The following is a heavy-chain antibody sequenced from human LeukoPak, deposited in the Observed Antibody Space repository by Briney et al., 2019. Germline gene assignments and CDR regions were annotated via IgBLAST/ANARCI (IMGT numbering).Heavy chain of an antibody. J-gene: IGHJ4*02. CDR3: AKGGKWDVTPFDY. Sequence: GGSLRLSCAASGFTFTSCSMNWVRQAPGKGLEWVSTISGGGGSTYYADSVKGRFTISRDNSKNTLYLQVNSLRAEDTAVYYCAKGGKWDVTPFDYWGQGTLVTVSS. D-gene: IGHD1-26*01. CDR2: ISGGGGST. V-gene: IGHV3-23*01. CDR1: GFTFTSCS.